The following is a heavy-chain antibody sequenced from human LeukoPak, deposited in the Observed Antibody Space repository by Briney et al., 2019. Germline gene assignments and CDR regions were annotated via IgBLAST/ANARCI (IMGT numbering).Heavy chain of an antibody. CDR1: GYTFTSYD. D-gene: IGHD2-15*01. Sequence: GASVKVSCKASGYTFTSYDINWVRQATGQGLEWMGWMNPNSGNTGYAQKFQGRVTITRNTSISTAYMELSSLRSEDTAVYYCARGRSTKQGGCYSSFIYYYYYMDVWGKGTTVTVSS. J-gene: IGHJ6*03. V-gene: IGHV1-8*03. CDR3: ARGRSTKQGGCYSSFIYYYYYMDV. CDR2: MNPNSGNT.